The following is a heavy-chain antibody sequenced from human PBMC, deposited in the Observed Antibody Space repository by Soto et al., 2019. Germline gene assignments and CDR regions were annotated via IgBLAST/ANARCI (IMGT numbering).Heavy chain of an antibody. Sequence: GASVKVSCKASGGTFSSYAISWVRQAPGQGLEWMGGIIPIFGTANYAQKFQGRVTITADESTSTAYMELSSLGSEDTAVYYCAREPATAKPAGVDFWGQGTLVSVSS. J-gene: IGHJ4*02. D-gene: IGHD1-1*01. CDR1: GGTFSSYA. V-gene: IGHV1-69*13. CDR3: AREPATAKPAGVDF. CDR2: IIPIFGTA.